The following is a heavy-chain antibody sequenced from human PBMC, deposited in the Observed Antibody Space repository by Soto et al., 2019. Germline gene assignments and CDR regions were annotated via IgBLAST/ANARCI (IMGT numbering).Heavy chain of an antibody. D-gene: IGHD3-3*01. CDR2: ISAYNGNT. CDR1: GYTFTSYG. V-gene: IGHV1-18*01. J-gene: IGHJ6*02. CDR3: AGDSRYYDFWSGSLSYGMDV. Sequence: ASVKVSCKASGYTFTSYGISWVRQAPGQGLEWMGWISAYNGNTNYAQKLQGRVTMTTDTSTSTAYMELRSLRSDDTAVYYCAGDSRYYDFWSGSLSYGMDVWGQGTTVTVSS.